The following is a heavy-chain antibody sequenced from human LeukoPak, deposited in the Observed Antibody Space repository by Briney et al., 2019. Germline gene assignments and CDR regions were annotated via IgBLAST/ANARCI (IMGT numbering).Heavy chain of an antibody. J-gene: IGHJ4*02. CDR2: ISGSGGST. CDR3: AKLGVATIRFRPFDY. Sequence: GGSLRLSCAASGFTLSSYAMSWVRQAPGKGLEWVSAISGSGGSTYYADSVKGRFTISRDNSKNTLYLQMNSLRAEDTAVYYCAKLGVATIRFRPFDYWGQGTLVTVSS. V-gene: IGHV3-23*01. D-gene: IGHD5-12*01. CDR1: GFTLSSYA.